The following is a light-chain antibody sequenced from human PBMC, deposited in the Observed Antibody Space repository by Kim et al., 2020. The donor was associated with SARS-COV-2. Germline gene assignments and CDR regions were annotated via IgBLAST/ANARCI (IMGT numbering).Light chain of an antibody. J-gene: IGLJ1*01. CDR3: QAWDSSTHYV. V-gene: IGLV3-1*01. CDR1: KLGDKY. CDR2: QDS. Sequence: SYELTQPPSVSVSPGQTASITCSGDKLGDKYACWYQQKPGQSPVLVIYQDSKRPSGIPERFSGSNSGNTATLTISGTQAMDGADYYCQAWDSSTHYVFGTGTKVTVL.